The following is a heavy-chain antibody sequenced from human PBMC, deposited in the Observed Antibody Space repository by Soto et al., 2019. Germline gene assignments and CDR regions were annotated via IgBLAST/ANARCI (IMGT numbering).Heavy chain of an antibody. D-gene: IGHD2-2*01. CDR3: ARAQLLNYFDY. CDR1: GFTFSSYG. Sequence: QVQLVESGGGVVQPGRSLRLSCAASGFTFSSYGMHWVRQAPGKGLEWVAVIWYDGSNKYYADSVKGRFTISRDNSKNTLYLQMNSLRAEDTAVYYCARAQLLNYFDYWGQGTLVTVSS. V-gene: IGHV3-33*01. J-gene: IGHJ4*02. CDR2: IWYDGSNK.